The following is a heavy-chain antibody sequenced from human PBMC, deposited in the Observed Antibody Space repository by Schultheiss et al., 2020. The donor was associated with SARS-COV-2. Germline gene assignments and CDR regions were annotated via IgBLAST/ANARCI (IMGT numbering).Heavy chain of an antibody. CDR1: GFTFSSYA. CDR3: AREATVTTSFDY. Sequence: GESLKISCAASGFTFSSYAMHWVRQAPGKGLEWVAVIWYDGSNKYYADSVKGRFTISRDNSKNTLYLQMNSLRAEDTAVYYCAREATVTTSFDYWGQGTLVTVSS. V-gene: IGHV3-33*08. D-gene: IGHD4-17*01. J-gene: IGHJ4*02. CDR2: IWYDGSNK.